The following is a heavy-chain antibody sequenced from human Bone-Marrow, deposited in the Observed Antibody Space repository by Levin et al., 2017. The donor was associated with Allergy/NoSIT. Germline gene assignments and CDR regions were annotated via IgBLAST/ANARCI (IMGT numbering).Heavy chain of an antibody. J-gene: IGHJ4*02. V-gene: IGHV1-69*13. CDR1: GGTFSSYA. CDR3: ASGFPPNIYDYVWGSQSF. D-gene: IGHD3-16*01. CDR2: IIPIFGTA. Sequence: SVKVSCKASGGTFSSYAISWVRQAPGQGLEWMGGIIPIFGTANYAQKFQGRVTITADESTSTAYMELSSLRSEDTAVYYCASGFPPNIYDYVWGSQSFWGQGTLVTVSS.